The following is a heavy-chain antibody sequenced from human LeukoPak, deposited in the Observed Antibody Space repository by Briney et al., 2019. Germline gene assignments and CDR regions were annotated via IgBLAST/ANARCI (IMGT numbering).Heavy chain of an antibody. D-gene: IGHD3-10*01. CDR1: GGSISSYY. CDR3: GASEGLWFGELFNY. Sequence: PSETLSLTCTVSGGSISSYYWSWIRQPAGKGLEWIGRIYTSGSTNYNPSLKSRVTISVDKSKNQFSLKLSSVTAADTAVYYCGASEGLWFGELFNYWGQGILVTVSS. V-gene: IGHV4-4*07. J-gene: IGHJ4*02. CDR2: IYTSGST.